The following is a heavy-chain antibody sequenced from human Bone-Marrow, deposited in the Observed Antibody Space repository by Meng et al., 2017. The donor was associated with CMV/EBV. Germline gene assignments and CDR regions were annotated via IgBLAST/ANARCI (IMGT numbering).Heavy chain of an antibody. Sequence: SETLSLTCTVSGGSISSYYWSWTRQPPGKGLEWIGYIYYSGSTNYNPSLKSRVTISVDTSKNQFSLKLSSVTAADTAVYYCARADTAMVNGMDVWGQGTTVTVSS. J-gene: IGHJ6*02. D-gene: IGHD5-18*01. CDR3: ARADTAMVNGMDV. V-gene: IGHV4-59*01. CDR2: IYYSGST. CDR1: GGSISSYY.